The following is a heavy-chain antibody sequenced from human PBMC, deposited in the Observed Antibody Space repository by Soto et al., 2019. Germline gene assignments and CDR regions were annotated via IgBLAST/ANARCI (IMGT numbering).Heavy chain of an antibody. J-gene: IGHJ5*02. V-gene: IGHV4-59*01. CDR3: ARPHGGSSGWDNWFDP. CDR2: IYYSGST. D-gene: IGHD6-25*01. CDR1: GGYISSSC. Sequence: SETLSLTCTVPGGYISSSCWTSFRQPPGKGLEWIGYIYYSGSTNYNPSLKSRVTISVDTSKNQFSLKLSSVTAADTAVYYCARPHGGSSGWDNWFDPWGQGTLVTVSS.